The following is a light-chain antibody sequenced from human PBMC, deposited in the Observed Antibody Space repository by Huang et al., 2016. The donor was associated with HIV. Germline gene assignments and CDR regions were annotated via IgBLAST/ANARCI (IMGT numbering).Light chain of an antibody. CDR1: EGLLDSDEGYTY. CDR2: NLS. CDR3: MQRIESYT. V-gene: IGKV2-40*01. Sequence: DIVMTQTPLSLSVTPGEPASISCRSSEGLLDSDEGYTYLDLYLQKPGQSPQLLIYNLSHRASGVPDRVSGIGSGTDFTLKISRVEAEDVGIYYCMQRIESYTFGQGTKLEIK. J-gene: IGKJ2*01.